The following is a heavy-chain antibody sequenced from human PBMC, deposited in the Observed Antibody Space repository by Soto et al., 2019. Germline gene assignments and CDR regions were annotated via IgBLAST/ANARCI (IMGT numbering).Heavy chain of an antibody. D-gene: IGHD2-2*01. CDR1: GYTFTSYG. V-gene: IGHV1-18*01. CDR3: AVYLNRNLVPAVNCFDP. J-gene: IGHJ5*02. CDR2: ISAYNGNT. Sequence: ASVKVSCKASGYTFTSYGISWVRQAPGQGLEWMGWISAYNGNTNYAQKLQGRVTMTTDTSTSTAYMELRSLSSHDTALYSCAVYLNRNLVPAVNCFDPWGQGTLVTVSS.